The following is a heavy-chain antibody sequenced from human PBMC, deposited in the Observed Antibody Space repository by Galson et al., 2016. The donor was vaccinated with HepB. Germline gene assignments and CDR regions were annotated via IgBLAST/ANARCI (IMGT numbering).Heavy chain of an antibody. Sequence: SLRLSCAASGFTFSSYSMAWVRQAPGKGLEWVSTISFSGDHTYYADSVKGRFTISRDNSMDTLYMHMNSLRAEDTAVYYCARDPYAGGNGGYFDNWGQGTLVTVSS. CDR3: ARDPYAGGNGGYFDN. CDR2: ISFSGDHT. J-gene: IGHJ4*02. D-gene: IGHD4-23*01. V-gene: IGHV3-23*01. CDR1: GFTFSSYS.